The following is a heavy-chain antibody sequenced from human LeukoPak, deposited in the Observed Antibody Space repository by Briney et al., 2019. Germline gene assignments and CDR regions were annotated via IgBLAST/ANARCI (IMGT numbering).Heavy chain of an antibody. Sequence: PGGSLRLSCTASGFTFGDYAMSWFRQAPGKGLEWVGFIRSKAYGGTTEYAASVKGRFTISRDDSKSIAYLQMNSLETEDTAVYYCTLSYGDYLYYFDYWGQGTLVTVSS. CDR3: TLSYGDYLYYFDY. J-gene: IGHJ4*02. CDR2: IRSKAYGGTT. CDR1: GFTFGDYA. V-gene: IGHV3-49*03. D-gene: IGHD4-17*01.